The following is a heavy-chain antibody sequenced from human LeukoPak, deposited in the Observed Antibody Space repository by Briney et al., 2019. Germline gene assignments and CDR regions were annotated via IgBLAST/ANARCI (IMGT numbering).Heavy chain of an antibody. J-gene: IGHJ4*02. Sequence: GGSLRLSCAASGFTFSNAWMSWVRQAPGKGLEWVGRIKSKTDGGTTDYAAPVKGRFTIARDDSKNTLYLQMNSLKTEDTAVYYCTTGFMITFGGVIARGYFDYWGQGTLVTVSS. CDR3: TTGFMITFGGVIARGYFDY. D-gene: IGHD3-16*02. CDR1: GFTFSNAW. V-gene: IGHV3-15*01. CDR2: IKSKTDGGTT.